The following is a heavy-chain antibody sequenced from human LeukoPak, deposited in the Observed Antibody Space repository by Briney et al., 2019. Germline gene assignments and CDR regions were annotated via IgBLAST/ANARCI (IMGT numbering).Heavy chain of an antibody. D-gene: IGHD2-15*01. Sequence: SQTLSLTCTVSGGSISSGSYYWSWIRQPAGKGLEWIGRIYTSGSTNYNPSLKSRVTISLDTPKNQFSLKLSSVTAADTAVYYCAGLGYCSGGSCPYYYYYMDVWGKGTTVTVSS. CDR1: GGSISSGSYY. CDR3: AGLGYCSGGSCPYYYYYMDV. CDR2: IYTSGST. V-gene: IGHV4-61*02. J-gene: IGHJ6*03.